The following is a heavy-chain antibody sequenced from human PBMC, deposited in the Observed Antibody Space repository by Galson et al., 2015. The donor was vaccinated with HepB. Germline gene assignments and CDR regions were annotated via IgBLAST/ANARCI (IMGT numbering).Heavy chain of an antibody. CDR3: ARGGDNSAYYWASDI. CDR1: GFTVSTNY. J-gene: IGHJ3*02. CDR2: IYSDATT. V-gene: IGHV3-53*01. D-gene: IGHD3-22*01. Sequence: SLRLSCAASGFTVSTNYMTWVRQAPGKGLERVSLIYSDATTSYADSVKGRFTVSRDNSRNTLYLQTNSLRAEDTAVYYCARGGDNSAYYWASDIWGQGTLVTVSS.